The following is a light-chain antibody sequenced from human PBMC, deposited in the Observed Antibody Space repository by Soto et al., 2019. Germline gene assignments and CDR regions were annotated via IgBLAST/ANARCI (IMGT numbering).Light chain of an antibody. Sequence: QSALTQPPSASGSPGQSVTISCTGTSSDVGGCNYVSWYQQYPGKAPKIMIYEVSERPSGVPVRFSGSKSGNTASLTVSGLQAEDEADYYCSSYAGTNNLVFGGGTKLTVL. CDR1: SSDVGGCNY. CDR2: EVS. V-gene: IGLV2-8*01. CDR3: SSYAGTNNLV. J-gene: IGLJ3*02.